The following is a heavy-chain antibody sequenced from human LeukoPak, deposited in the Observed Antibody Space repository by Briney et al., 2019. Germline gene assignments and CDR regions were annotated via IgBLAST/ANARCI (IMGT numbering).Heavy chain of an antibody. CDR1: GGSISSYY. CDR3: ARDWLVVPAALPYNWFDP. CDR2: IYTSGST. Sequence: PSETLSLTCTVSGGSISSYYWSWIRQPAGTGLEWIGRIYTSGSTNYNPSLNSRLTMSVDTSQNQLSLNLRSVPAADTAVYYCARDWLVVPAALPYNWFDPWGQGTLVTVSS. D-gene: IGHD2-2*01. V-gene: IGHV4-4*07. J-gene: IGHJ5*02.